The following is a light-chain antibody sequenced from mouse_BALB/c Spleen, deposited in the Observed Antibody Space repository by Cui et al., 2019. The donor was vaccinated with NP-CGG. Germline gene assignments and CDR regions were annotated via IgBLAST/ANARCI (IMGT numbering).Light chain of an antibody. V-gene: IGLV1*01. J-gene: IGLJ1*01. CDR2: GTN. CDR3: ALWYSNHWV. Sequence: QAVVTQESVLTTSPGETVTLTCRSRTGAVTTSNYANWVQEKPDHLFTGLVGGTNNRAPGIPARFSGSLIGDKAALTSTGAQTEDEAIYFCALWYSNHWVFGGGTKLTVL. CDR1: TGAVTTSNY.